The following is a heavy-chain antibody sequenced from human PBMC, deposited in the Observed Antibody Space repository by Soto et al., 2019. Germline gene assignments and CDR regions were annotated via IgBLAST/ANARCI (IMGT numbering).Heavy chain of an antibody. Sequence: EVQLLESGGGLVQPGGSLRLSCAASGFTFSSYAMSWVRQAPGKGLEWVSAISGSGGSTYYADSVKGRFTISRDNSKNTLYLQMNSLRAEDTAVYYCAKDRFVYSSPSGGLATNNWFAPWGQGTLVTVSS. CDR2: ISGSGGST. J-gene: IGHJ5*02. CDR1: GFTFSSYA. CDR3: AKDRFVYSSPSGGLATNNWFAP. V-gene: IGHV3-23*01. D-gene: IGHD6-6*01.